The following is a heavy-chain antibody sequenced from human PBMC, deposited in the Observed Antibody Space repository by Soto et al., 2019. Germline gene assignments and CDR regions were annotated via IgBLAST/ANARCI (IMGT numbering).Heavy chain of an antibody. D-gene: IGHD1-7*01. J-gene: IGHJ4*02. CDR2: ISGSGGST. CDR3: ARTGTTRFDY. Sequence: EVQLLESGGGVVQPGGSLRLSCAASGFTFSSYAMSWVRQAPGKGLEWVSAISGSGGSTYYADSVKGRFTISRDKSTNTLYLQMNSLRAEDTAAYYCARTGTTRFDYWGQGTLVTVSS. V-gene: IGHV3-23*01. CDR1: GFTFSSYA.